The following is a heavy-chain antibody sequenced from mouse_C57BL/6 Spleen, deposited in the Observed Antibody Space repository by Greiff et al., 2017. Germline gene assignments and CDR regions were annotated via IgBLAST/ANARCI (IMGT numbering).Heavy chain of an antibody. Sequence: EVQVVESGGDLVKPGGSLKLSCAASGFTFSSYGMSWVRQTPDKRLEWVATISSGGSYTYYPDSVKGRFTISRDNAKNTLYLQMSSLKSEDTAMYYCARHLNGRYAMDYWGQGTSVTVSS. V-gene: IGHV5-6*01. CDR1: GFTFSSYG. J-gene: IGHJ4*01. CDR3: ARHLNGRYAMDY. CDR2: ISSGGSYT.